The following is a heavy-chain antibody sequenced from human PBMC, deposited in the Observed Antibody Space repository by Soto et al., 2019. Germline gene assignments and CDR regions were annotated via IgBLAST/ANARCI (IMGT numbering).Heavy chain of an antibody. Sequence: SETLSLTCTVSGGSINNNNYYWGWIRQPPGKGLEWIANIYYSGSTYYNPSLKSRVTISVDTSKSQFSLKLSSVTAADTAVFYCARESLVVPYGMDVWGQGTTVTVSS. J-gene: IGHJ6*02. D-gene: IGHD2-15*01. CDR1: GGSINNNNYY. CDR3: ARESLVVPYGMDV. V-gene: IGHV4-39*01. CDR2: IYYSGST.